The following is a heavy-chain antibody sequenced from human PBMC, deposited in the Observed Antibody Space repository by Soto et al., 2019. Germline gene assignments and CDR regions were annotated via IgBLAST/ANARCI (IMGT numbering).Heavy chain of an antibody. CDR3: AKDKGTPPSAVLGGLLER. J-gene: IGHJ4*02. D-gene: IGHD1-1*01. Sequence: QVQLVESGGDVVQPGRSLRLSCAASGFAFASYGMHWVRQAPGKGLEWVAIIWYDGSDQRNADSVKGRFTISRDNYANTIYLQMNSLRAEDTAVYYCAKDKGTPPSAVLGGLLERWGQGTLVIGSP. CDR2: IWYDGSDQ. CDR1: GFAFASYG. V-gene: IGHV3-33*06.